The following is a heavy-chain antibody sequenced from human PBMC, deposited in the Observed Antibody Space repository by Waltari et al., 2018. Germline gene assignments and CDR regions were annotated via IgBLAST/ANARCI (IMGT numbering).Heavy chain of an antibody. J-gene: IGHJ3*02. V-gene: IGHV3-30*02. CDR3: AKVLGEADAFDI. Sequence: QVQLVESGGGVVQPGGSLRLSCAAYGFTFSSYGMHWVRQAPGKGLEWVAFIRYDGSNKYYADSVKGRFTISRDNSKNTLYLQMNSLRAEDTAVYYCAKVLGEADAFDIWGQGTMVTVSS. CDR2: IRYDGSNK. CDR1: GFTFSSYG. D-gene: IGHD1-26*01.